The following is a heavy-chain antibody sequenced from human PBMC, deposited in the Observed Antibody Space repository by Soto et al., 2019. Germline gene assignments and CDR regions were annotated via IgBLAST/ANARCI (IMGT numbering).Heavy chain of an antibody. D-gene: IGHD3-16*01. V-gene: IGHV4-4*07. J-gene: IGHJ4*02. Sequence: QVHLQESGPGLVKPSETLSLTCTVSGGSISSHYWGWIRLPAGKGLEWNGRVYTTGGTDYNPSLKRRVTISIATSKNKFSLRLSSVTAADTALYFCVRGVTWGTSQKFDHWGQGALVTVSS. CDR1: GGSISSHY. CDR3: VRGVTWGTSQKFDH. CDR2: VYTTGGT.